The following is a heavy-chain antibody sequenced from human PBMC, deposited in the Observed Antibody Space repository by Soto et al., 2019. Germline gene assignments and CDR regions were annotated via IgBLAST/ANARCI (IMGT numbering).Heavy chain of an antibody. J-gene: IGHJ6*03. V-gene: IGHV1-2*04. Sequence: VASVKVSCKASGYTFTGYYMHWVRQAPGQGLEWMGWINPNSGGTNYAQKFQGWVTMTRDTSISTAYMELSRLRSDDTAVYYCARDAGGIVATMGYYYYYMDVWGKGTTVTVSS. CDR1: GYTFTGYY. CDR2: INPNSGGT. CDR3: ARDAGGIVATMGYYYYYMDV. D-gene: IGHD5-12*01.